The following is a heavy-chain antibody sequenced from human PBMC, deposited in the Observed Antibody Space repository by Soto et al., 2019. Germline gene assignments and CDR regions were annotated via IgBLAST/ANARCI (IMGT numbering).Heavy chain of an antibody. D-gene: IGHD3-3*01. CDR1: GYSFTSYW. CDR2: IYPGDSDT. CDR3: ARHSQGTYYDFWSGPRDDYYYYYMDV. V-gene: IGHV5-51*01. Sequence: GESLKISCKGSGYSFTSYWIGWVRQMPGKGLEWMGIIYPGDSDTRYSPSFQGQVTISADKSISTAYLQWISLKASDTAMYYCARHSQGTYYDFWSGPRDDYYYYYMDVWGKGTTVTVSS. J-gene: IGHJ6*03.